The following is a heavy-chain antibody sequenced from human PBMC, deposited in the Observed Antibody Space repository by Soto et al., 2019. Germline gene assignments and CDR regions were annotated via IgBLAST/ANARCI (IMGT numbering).Heavy chain of an antibody. V-gene: IGHV1-69*01. J-gene: IGHJ4*02. D-gene: IGHD2-15*01. CDR2: IIPIFGTA. CDR1: GGTFSSYA. Sequence: QVQLVQSGAEVQKPGSSVKVSCKASGGTFSSYAISWVRQAPGQGLEWMGGIIPIFGTANYAQKFQGRVTITADESTSTAYMELSSLRSEDTAVYYCAGGYCSGGSCYALPVDYWGQGTLVTVSS. CDR3: AGGYCSGGSCYALPVDY.